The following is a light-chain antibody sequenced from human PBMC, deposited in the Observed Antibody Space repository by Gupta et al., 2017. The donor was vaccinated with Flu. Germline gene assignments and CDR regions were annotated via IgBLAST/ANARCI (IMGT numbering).Light chain of an antibody. CDR1: SSDICGYHY. J-gene: IGLJ2*01. CDR3: SSYAGRNILL. CDR2: EVA. V-gene: IGLV2-8*01. Sequence: QSALTQPPSASGSLGQLVTISCTGSSSDICGYHYVSWYQQYPGKAPKLMIYEVAKRPSGVPDRFSGSKSGNTASLTVSGLQAEDEAHYYCSSYAGRNILLFGGGTKLTVV.